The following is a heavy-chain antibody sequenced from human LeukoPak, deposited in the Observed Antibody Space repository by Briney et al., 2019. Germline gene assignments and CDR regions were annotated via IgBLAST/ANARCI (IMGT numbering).Heavy chain of an antibody. J-gene: IGHJ4*02. Sequence: GGSLRLSCAASGFTFTIYAMSWVRQAPGKGREWGSAIGGSGGSTYYADSVKGRFTISRDNSKNTLYLQMNSLRAEDTAVYYCAKALWYRSGWYGFDYWGQGTLVTVSS. D-gene: IGHD6-19*01. CDR2: IGGSGGST. CDR3: AKALWYRSGWYGFDY. V-gene: IGHV3-23*01. CDR1: GFTFTIYA.